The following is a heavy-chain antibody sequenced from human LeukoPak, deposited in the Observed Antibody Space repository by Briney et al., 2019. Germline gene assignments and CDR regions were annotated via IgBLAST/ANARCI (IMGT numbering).Heavy chain of an antibody. J-gene: IGHJ4*02. CDR3: AKDLARASCSGGSCYPFDY. CDR1: GFTFSSYA. CDR2: ISGSGDSA. V-gene: IGHV3-23*01. D-gene: IGHD2-15*01. Sequence: PGGSLRLSCAASGFTFSSYAMSWVRQAPGKGLEWVSVISGSGDSAYYADSVKGRFTISRDNSKNTLYLQMNSLRAEDTAVYPCAKDLARASCSGGSCYPFDYWGQGTLVTVSS.